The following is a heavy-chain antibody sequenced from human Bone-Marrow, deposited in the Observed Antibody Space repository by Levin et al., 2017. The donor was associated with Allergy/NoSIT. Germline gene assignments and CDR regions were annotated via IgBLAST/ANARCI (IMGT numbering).Heavy chain of an antibody. CDR3: AWGLGYCSPNSCPNFRLDS. J-gene: IGHJ4*02. CDR2: IISILRTT. Sequence: NPGGSLRLSCKASGTTFSSYTFTWVRQAPGQGLEWMGRIISILRTTNYAQRFQGRITITADTSTSTTYMELSSLRPEDAAVYYCAWGLGYCSPNSCPNFRLDSWGQGTLVTVSS. CDR1: GTTFSSYT. D-gene: IGHD2-15*01. V-gene: IGHV1-69*08.